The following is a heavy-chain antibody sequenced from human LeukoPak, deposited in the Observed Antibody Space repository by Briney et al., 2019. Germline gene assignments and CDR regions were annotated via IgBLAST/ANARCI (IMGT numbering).Heavy chain of an antibody. V-gene: IGHV1-18*01. Sequence: ASVKVSCKASLYTFTRYGLRGVRHARGQGLVCVGWLSAYNGNTNYAQKLEGRVSMTTDTSTSTAYMELRSLRSDDTAVYYCARAVYSSSWYVRENDAFDIWGQGTMVTVSS. J-gene: IGHJ3*02. CDR1: LYTFTRYG. CDR2: LSAYNGNT. D-gene: IGHD6-13*01. CDR3: ARAVYSSSWYVRENDAFDI.